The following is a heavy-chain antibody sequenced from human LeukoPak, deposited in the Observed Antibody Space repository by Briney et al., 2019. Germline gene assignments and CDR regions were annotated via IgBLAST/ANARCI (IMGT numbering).Heavy chain of an antibody. Sequence: ASVKVSCKASGGTFSSYAISWVRQAPGQGLEWMGGIIPIFGTANYAQKFQGRVTITADESTSTAYMELSSLRSEDTAVYYCARDLDHDSSGYHPYYYYYGMDVWGQGTTVTVSS. D-gene: IGHD3-22*01. J-gene: IGHJ6*02. CDR1: GGTFSSYA. CDR3: ARDLDHDSSGYHPYYYYYGMDV. CDR2: IIPIFGTA. V-gene: IGHV1-69*13.